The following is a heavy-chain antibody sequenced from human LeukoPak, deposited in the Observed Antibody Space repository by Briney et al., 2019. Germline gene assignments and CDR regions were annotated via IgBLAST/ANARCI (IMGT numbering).Heavy chain of an antibody. D-gene: IGHD5-18*01. J-gene: IGHJ4*02. CDR1: GGSFSGYY. V-gene: IGHV4-34*01. CDR3: ARGRGYSYAIDY. Sequence: PSETLSLTCAVYGGSFSGYYWSWIRQPPGKGLEWIGEINHSGSTNYNPSLKGRVTISVDTSKNQFSLKLSSVTAADTAVYYCARGRGYSYAIDYWGQGTLVTVSS. CDR2: INHSGST.